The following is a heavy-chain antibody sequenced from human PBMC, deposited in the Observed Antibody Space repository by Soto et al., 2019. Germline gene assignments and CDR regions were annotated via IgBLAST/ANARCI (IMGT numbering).Heavy chain of an antibody. V-gene: IGHV1-18*01. CDR1: GYTFTSYG. CDR3: AGDRPRDYDILTGYFP. Sequence: QVQLVQSGAEVKKPGASVKVSCKASGYTFTSYGISWVRQAPGQGLEWMGWISAYNGNTNYAQKLQGRVTMTTDTSKSTAYMELRSVRSDDTAVYYCAGDRPRDYDILTGYFPWGQGTLVTVSS. J-gene: IGHJ1*01. D-gene: IGHD3-9*01. CDR2: ISAYNGNT.